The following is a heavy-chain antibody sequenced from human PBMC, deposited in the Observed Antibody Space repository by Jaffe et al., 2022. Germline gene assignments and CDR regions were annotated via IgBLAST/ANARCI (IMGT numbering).Heavy chain of an antibody. D-gene: IGHD3-10*01. CDR1: GGSISSGSYY. V-gene: IGHV4-61*02. CDR3: ARDGLWFGEERYFDY. Sequence: QVQLQESGPGLVKPSQTLSLTCTVSGGSISSGSYYWSWIRQPAGKGLEWIGRIYTSGSTNYNPSLKSRVTISVDTSKNQFSLKLSSVTAADTAVYYCARDGLWFGEERYFDYWGQGTLVTVSS. J-gene: IGHJ4*02. CDR2: IYTSGST.